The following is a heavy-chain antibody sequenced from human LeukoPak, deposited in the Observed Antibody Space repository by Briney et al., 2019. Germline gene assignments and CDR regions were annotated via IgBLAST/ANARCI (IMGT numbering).Heavy chain of an antibody. Sequence: GGSLRLSCAASGFTFSSYAMSWVRQAPGKGLEWVSVIYSGGSTYYADSVKGRFTISRDNSKNTLYLQMNSLRAEDTAVYYCATGLIAAAGILNYWGQGTLVTVSS. CDR3: ATGLIAAAGILNY. CDR2: IYSGGST. J-gene: IGHJ4*02. D-gene: IGHD6-13*01. V-gene: IGHV3-53*01. CDR1: GFTFSSYA.